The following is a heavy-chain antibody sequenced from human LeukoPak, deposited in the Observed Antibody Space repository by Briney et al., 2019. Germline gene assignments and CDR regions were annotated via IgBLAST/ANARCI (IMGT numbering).Heavy chain of an antibody. D-gene: IGHD4-23*01. Sequence: GGSLRLSCAASGFTFSSYSMNWVRQAPGKGLEWVSYISSSSSTIYYADSVKGRFTITRDNAKNSLYLQMNSLRAEDTAVYYCARDGGKGYWGQGTLVTVSS. CDR1: GFTFSSYS. CDR3: ARDGGKGY. J-gene: IGHJ4*02. CDR2: ISSSSSTI. V-gene: IGHV3-48*01.